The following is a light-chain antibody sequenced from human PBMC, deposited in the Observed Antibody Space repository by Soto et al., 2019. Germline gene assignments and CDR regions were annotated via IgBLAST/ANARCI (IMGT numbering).Light chain of an antibody. CDR2: GAS. V-gene: IGKV3-20*01. Sequence: EIVLTHSPGTLSLSPGERATLSFSAGQSVGSSLSWYQQKPGQAPRLLFYGASNRATAIPDRFSGSGFGTDFTLTITRLEPEDFAVYYCQQYGDSPQTFGPGTKVDI. CDR1: QSVGSS. CDR3: QQYGDSPQT. J-gene: IGKJ1*01.